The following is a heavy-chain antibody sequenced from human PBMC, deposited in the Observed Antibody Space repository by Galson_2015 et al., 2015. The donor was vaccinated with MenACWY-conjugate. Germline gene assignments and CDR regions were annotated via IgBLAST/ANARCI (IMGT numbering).Heavy chain of an antibody. CDR2: ISGNGGSA. J-gene: IGHJ4*02. Sequence: SLRLSCAASGFPFSDNAMSWVRQAPGKGLEWVSIISGNGGSAYYTDAVKGRFTISRDNSKNTLYLQMNSLRAEDTAIYYCAKDHGKYGDYFSDYWGQGTLVTVSS. CDR1: GFPFSDNA. CDR3: AKDHGKYGDYFSDY. D-gene: IGHD2-21*02. V-gene: IGHV3-23*01.